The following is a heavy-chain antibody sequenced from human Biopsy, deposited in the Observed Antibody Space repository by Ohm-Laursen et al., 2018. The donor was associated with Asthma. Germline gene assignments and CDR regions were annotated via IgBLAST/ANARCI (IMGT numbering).Heavy chain of an antibody. CDR2: INFVFGTT. V-gene: IGHV1-69*13. CDR1: GGTFNTYV. J-gene: IGHJ4*02. D-gene: IGHD2-15*01. Sequence: SVTPSCPPLGGTFNTYVIGSGRQAPRQGREWMGGINFVFGTTTFPQKFQDRVTITADDSTSTVYMELSSLRSEDTAVYYCARKAGSCISRACYSLDFWGQGTLVTVSS. CDR3: ARKAGSCISRACYSLDF.